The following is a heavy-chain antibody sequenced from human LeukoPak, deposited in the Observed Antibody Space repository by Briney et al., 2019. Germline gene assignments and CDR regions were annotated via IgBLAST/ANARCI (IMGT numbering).Heavy chain of an antibody. CDR3: ATGSSRYYYYMDV. Sequence: SETLSLTCTVSGGSIRSNSYYWGWIRQPPGKGLEWIGSIYFSGNTYYNPSLKSRVTISVDTSKNQFSLKLSSVTAADTAVYYCATGSSRYYYYMDVWGRGTTVTVSS. D-gene: IGHD3-10*01. CDR2: IYFSGNT. J-gene: IGHJ6*03. CDR1: GGSIRSNSYY. V-gene: IGHV4-39*01.